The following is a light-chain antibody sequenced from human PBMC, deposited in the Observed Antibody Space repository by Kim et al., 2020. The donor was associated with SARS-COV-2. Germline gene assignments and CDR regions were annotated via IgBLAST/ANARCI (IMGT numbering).Light chain of an antibody. J-gene: IGKJ2*03. CDR3: HRYNNYRYS. CDR1: QTIGNW. V-gene: IGKV1-5*03. Sequence: DIQMTQSPSTLSASVGDRVSISCRASQTIGNWLAWYQQRPGMAPKLLIYKASSLESGVPSRFTGSVSGTEFTLTINSLQPDDFATYYCHRYNNYRYSFGQGTKVDIK. CDR2: KAS.